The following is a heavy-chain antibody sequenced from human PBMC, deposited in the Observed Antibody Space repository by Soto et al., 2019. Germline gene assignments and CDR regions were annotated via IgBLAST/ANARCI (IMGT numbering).Heavy chain of an antibody. Sequence: ASVKASCKASGYSFTGYYTHWVRQAPGQGLEWMGWINPNSGGTNFAQKFQGRVTMTRDTSIRTAYMELSSLRSDDSAVYYCASQAWYNGGYYDYWGQGNLSTVSS. J-gene: IGHJ4*02. CDR3: ASQAWYNGGYYDY. CDR2: INPNSGGT. D-gene: IGHD1-26*01. CDR1: GYSFTGYY. V-gene: IGHV1-2*02.